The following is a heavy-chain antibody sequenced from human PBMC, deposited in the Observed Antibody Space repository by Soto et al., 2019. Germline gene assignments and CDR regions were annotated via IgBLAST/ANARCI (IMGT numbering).Heavy chain of an antibody. D-gene: IGHD2-15*01. Sequence: QVQLVQSGAEVKRPGASVKVSCKASGYTFTTYYMHWVRQAPGQGLELLGIIKPNGGSTTYAQKFQGRVTMTRDTSTSTVYLELSSLRSEDTAVYYCARAGYCSGGTCFHGNCDYWGQGTLVTVSA. CDR2: IKPNGGST. J-gene: IGHJ4*02. CDR1: GYTFTTYY. CDR3: ARAGYCSGGTCFHGNCDY. V-gene: IGHV1-46*01.